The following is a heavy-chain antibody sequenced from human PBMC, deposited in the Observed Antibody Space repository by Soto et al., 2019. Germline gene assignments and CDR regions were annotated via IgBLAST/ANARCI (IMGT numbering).Heavy chain of an antibody. CDR2: IYYSGST. CDR1: GGSISSGGYY. J-gene: IGHJ4*02. Sequence: SSETLSLTCTVSGGSISSGGYYWSWIRQHPGKGLEWIGYIYYSGSTYYNPSLKSRVTISVDTSKNEFSLKLSSVTAADTAVYYCARVEAAGYYFEYWGQRTLVTVSS. CDR3: ARVEAAGYYFEY. V-gene: IGHV4-31*03. D-gene: IGHD6-13*01.